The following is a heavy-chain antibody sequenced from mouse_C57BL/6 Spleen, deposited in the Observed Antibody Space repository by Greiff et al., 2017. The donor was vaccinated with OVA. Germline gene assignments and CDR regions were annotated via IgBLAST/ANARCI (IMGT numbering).Heavy chain of an antibody. V-gene: IGHV1-81*01. CDR1: GYTFTSYG. J-gene: IGHJ2*01. Sequence: QVQLKESGAELARPGASVKLSCKASGYTFTSYGISWVKQRTGKGLEWIGEIYPRSGNTYYNEKFKGKATLTADKSSSTAYMELRSLTSEDSAVYVCARRNYGSSYFDYWGQGTTLTVSS. CDR2: IYPRSGNT. D-gene: IGHD1-1*01. CDR3: ARRNYGSSYFDY.